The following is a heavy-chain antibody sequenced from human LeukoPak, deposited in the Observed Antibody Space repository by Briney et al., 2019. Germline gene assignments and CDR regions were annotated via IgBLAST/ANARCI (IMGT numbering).Heavy chain of an antibody. V-gene: IGHV3-11*01. CDR2: IVGSGTTI. Sequence: GGSLRLSCAASGFTFGDYYMNWIRQAPGKGLEWISYIVGSGTTIYHAESVKGRFTISRDNAKNSLYLEVKSLRAEDTAVYYCARGGLWLTDGMDVWGQGTMVTVSS. J-gene: IGHJ6*02. CDR1: GFTFGDYY. D-gene: IGHD3-10*01. CDR3: ARGGLWLTDGMDV.